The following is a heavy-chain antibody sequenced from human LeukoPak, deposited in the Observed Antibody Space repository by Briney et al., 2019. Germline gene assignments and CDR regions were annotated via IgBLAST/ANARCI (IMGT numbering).Heavy chain of an antibody. CDR3: AKDSGWLQLMIDY. Sequence: GGTLRLSCAASGFTFSSYGMSWVRQAPGKGLEWVSAISGSGGSTYYADSVKGRFTISRGNSKNTLYLQMNSLRAEDTAVYYCAKDSGWLQLMIDYWGQGTLVTVSS. J-gene: IGHJ4*02. V-gene: IGHV3-23*01. CDR2: ISGSGGST. CDR1: GFTFSSYG. D-gene: IGHD5-24*01.